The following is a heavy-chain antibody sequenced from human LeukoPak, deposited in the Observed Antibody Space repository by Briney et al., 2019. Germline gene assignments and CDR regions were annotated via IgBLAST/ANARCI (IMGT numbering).Heavy chain of an antibody. Sequence: GASVKVSCKASGYTFTGYYMHWVRQAPGQGLEWMGWINPNSGGTNYAQKFQGRVTMTRDTSISTAYMELSRLRSDDTAVYYCARDWGVVPAAPTDYNWFDPWGQGTLVTVSS. J-gene: IGHJ5*02. V-gene: IGHV1-2*02. D-gene: IGHD2-2*01. CDR2: INPNSGGT. CDR3: ARDWGVVPAAPTDYNWFDP. CDR1: GYTFTGYY.